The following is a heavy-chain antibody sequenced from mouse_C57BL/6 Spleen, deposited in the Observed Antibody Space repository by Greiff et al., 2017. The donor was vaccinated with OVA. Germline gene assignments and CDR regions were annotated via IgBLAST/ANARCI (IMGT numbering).Heavy chain of an antibody. J-gene: IGHJ2*01. CDR1: GFTFSDYY. Sequence: EVNLVESEGGLVQPGRSMKLSCTASGFTFSDYYMAWVRQVPETGLEWVANINYDGSSTYYLDSLQSRFIISRDNAKNILYLQMSSLESEDTATYYCARDGGDPGYDFDYWGQGTTLTVSS. CDR3: ARDGGDPGYDFDY. V-gene: IGHV5-16*01. D-gene: IGHD2-14*01. CDR2: INYDGSST.